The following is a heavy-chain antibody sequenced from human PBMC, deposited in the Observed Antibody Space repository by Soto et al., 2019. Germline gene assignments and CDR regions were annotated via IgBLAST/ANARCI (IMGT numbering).Heavy chain of an antibody. CDR3: ARDWESTVSTWSFGAF. CDR1: GFTFSTYA. J-gene: IGHJ4*02. CDR2: ISDSGST. Sequence: EVQLLESGGGLVQPGGSLRLSCTASGFTFSTYAMSWVRQAPGKGLEWVSTISDSGSTYYADSVKGRFTISRDNSKNTLYLEMNSLRAEDTAVYYCARDWESTVSTWSFGAFWGRGTLVTVSS. V-gene: IGHV3-23*01. D-gene: IGHD3-10*01.